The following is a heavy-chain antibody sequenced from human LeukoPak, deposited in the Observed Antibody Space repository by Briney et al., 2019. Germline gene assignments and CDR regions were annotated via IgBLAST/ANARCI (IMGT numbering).Heavy chain of an antibody. V-gene: IGHV3-7*03. J-gene: IGHJ4*02. CDR3: ARDSVGVSPYYDFWSGYYAIFDY. Sequence: GGSLRLSCAASGFTFSSYWMSWVRQAPGKGLEWVANIKQDGSEKYYVDSVKGRFTISRDNAKNSLYLQMNSLRADDTAVYYCARDSVGVSPYYDFWSGYYAIFDYWGQGTLVTVSS. CDR2: IKQDGSEK. D-gene: IGHD3-3*01. CDR1: GFTFSSYW.